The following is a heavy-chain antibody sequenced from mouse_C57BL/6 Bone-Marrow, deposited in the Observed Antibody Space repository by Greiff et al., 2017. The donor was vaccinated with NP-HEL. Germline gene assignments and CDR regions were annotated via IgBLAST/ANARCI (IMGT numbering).Heavy chain of an antibody. D-gene: IGHD2-10*02. V-gene: IGHV5-6*01. CDR2: ISSGGSYT. Sequence: EVQVVESGGDLVKPGGSLKLSCAASGFTFSSYGMSWVRQTPDKRLEWVATISSGGSYTYYPDSVKGRFTISRDNAKNTLYLQMSSLKSEDTAMYYCARTYGNSFAYWGQGTLVTVSA. CDR3: ARTYGNSFAY. J-gene: IGHJ3*01. CDR1: GFTFSSYG.